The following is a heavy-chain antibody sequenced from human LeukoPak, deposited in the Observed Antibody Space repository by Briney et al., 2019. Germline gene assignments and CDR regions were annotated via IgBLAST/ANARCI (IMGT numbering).Heavy chain of an antibody. J-gene: IGHJ3*02. D-gene: IGHD5-12*01. Sequence: SETLSLTCTVSGGSISSSSYYWGWIRQPPGKGLEWIGEINHSGSTNYNPSLKSRVTISVDTSKNQFSLKLSSVTAADTAVYYCARVARTRMGRDAFDIWGQGTMVTVSS. V-gene: IGHV4-39*07. CDR3: ARVARTRMGRDAFDI. CDR1: GGSISSSSYY. CDR2: INHSGST.